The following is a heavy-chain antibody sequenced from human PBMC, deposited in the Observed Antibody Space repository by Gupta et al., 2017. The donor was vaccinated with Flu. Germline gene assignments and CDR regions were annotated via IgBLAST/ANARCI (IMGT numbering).Heavy chain of an antibody. CDR1: GNTFTSYA. D-gene: IGHD1-26*01. V-gene: IGHV1-3*01. CDR2: TNAGNGNT. Sequence: QVQLVQSGAEVKKPGASVKVSCKASGNTFTSYAMRWVRQAPGQRLEWMGWTNAGNGNTKYSQKFQGRVTITRDTSASTAYMELSSLRSEDTAVYYCARPAHSGSYSRPHYWYFDLWGRGTLVTVSS. CDR3: ARPAHSGSYSRPHYWYFDL. J-gene: IGHJ2*01.